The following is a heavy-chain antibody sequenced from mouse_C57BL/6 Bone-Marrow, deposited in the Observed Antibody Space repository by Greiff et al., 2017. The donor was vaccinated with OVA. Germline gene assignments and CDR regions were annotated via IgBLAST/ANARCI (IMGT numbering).Heavy chain of an antibody. V-gene: IGHV1-69*01. Sequence: QVQLQQSGAELVMPGASVKLSCKASGYTFTSYWMHWVKPRPGQGLEWIGEIDPSDSYTNYNQKFKGKSTLTVDKSSSTAYMQLSSLTSEDSAVYYCARDSWFAYWGQGTLVTVSA. CDR1: GYTFTSYW. J-gene: IGHJ3*01. CDR3: ARDSWFAY. CDR2: IDPSDSYT.